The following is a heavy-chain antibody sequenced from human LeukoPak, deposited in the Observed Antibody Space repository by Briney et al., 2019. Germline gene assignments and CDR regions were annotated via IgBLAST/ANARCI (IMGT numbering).Heavy chain of an antibody. D-gene: IGHD1/OR15-1a*01. CDR1: GGSISSGGYY. CDR2: IYHSGSP. V-gene: IGHV4-30-2*01. J-gene: IGHJ4*02. CDR3: AREGITGKTLSRGDY. Sequence: SETLSLTGTGSGGSISSGGYYWSWIGQPPGRGLGWSGYIYHSGSPYYNPSLKSRVTISVDRSKNQFSLKLSSVTAADTAVYYCAREGITGKTLSRGDYWGQGTLVTVSS.